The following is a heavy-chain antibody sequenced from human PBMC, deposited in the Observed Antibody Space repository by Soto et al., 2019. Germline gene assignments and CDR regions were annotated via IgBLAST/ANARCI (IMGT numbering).Heavy chain of an antibody. D-gene: IGHD2-21*01. CDR3: ARSPKSTDFPYYFDF. V-gene: IGHV4-34*01. CDR1: SRSFRYYY. Sequence: SETLSLTCAVYSRSFRYYYWTWIRQPPGKGLEFIGEINHSGTTHYNPSLKSRVTVSVDTPKNHFSLKMNSVTAADTAVYYCARSPKSTDFPYYFDFWGQGTLVTVSS. J-gene: IGHJ4*02. CDR2: INHSGTT.